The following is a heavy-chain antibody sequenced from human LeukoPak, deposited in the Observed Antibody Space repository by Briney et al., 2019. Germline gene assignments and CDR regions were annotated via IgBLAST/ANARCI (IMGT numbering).Heavy chain of an antibody. CDR2: ISYDGSNK. CDR1: GFTFSSYA. Sequence: GGSLRLSCAASGFTFSSYAMHWVRQAPGKGLEWVAVISYDGSNKYYADSVKGRFTISRDNSKNTLYLQMNSLRAEDTAVYYCARERVRYCSSTSCFNFDYWGQGTLVTVSS. CDR3: ARERVRYCSSTSCFNFDY. V-gene: IGHV3-30-3*01. J-gene: IGHJ4*02. D-gene: IGHD2-2*01.